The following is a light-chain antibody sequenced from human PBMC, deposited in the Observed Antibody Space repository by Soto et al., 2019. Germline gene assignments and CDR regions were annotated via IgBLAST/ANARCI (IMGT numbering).Light chain of an antibody. J-gene: IGKJ1*01. CDR2: EAS. CDR3: QQRSNWPWT. V-gene: IGKV3-11*01. CDR1: ESVSTF. Sequence: EIVLTQSPATLSLSPGERATLSCRASESVSTFLAWYQQKPGQAPRLLIYEASSRATGIPARFSGGGSGTVFTLTITRLEAEDFAGYYCQQRSNWPWTFGQGTKVEI.